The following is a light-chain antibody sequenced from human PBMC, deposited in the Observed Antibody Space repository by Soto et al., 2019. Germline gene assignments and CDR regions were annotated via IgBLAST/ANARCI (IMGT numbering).Light chain of an antibody. V-gene: IGKV3-20*01. CDR2: GAS. Sequence: IVLTQSPGPLYLSPGERATLSCRARQSVSNNYLAWYQQKPGQAPRLLIYGASNRATGIPDKFSGSGSGTDFTLTISRLEPEDFAVYYCQQYGSSGTVGQGTKVDIK. J-gene: IGKJ1*01. CDR3: QQYGSSGT. CDR1: QSVSNNY.